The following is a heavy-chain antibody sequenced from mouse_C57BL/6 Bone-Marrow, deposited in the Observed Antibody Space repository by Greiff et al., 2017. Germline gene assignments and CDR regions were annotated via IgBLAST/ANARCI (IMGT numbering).Heavy chain of an antibody. CDR1: GYSITSGYY. CDR3: ARRDYDYDGDAMDY. V-gene: IGHV3-6*01. J-gene: IGHJ4*01. D-gene: IGHD2-4*01. Sequence: ESGPGLVKPSQSLSLTCSVTGYSITSGYYWNWIRQFPGNKLEWMGYISYDGSNNYNPSLKNRISITRDTSKNQFFLKLNSVTTEDTATYYCARRDYDYDGDAMDYWGQGTSVTVSS. CDR2: ISYDGSN.